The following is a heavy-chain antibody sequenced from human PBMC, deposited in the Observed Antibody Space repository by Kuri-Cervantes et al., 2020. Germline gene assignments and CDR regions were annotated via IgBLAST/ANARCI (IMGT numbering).Heavy chain of an antibody. CDR1: GFTFSNYA. CDR3: ARELTYYYDSSGTFDP. J-gene: IGHJ5*02. Sequence: GESLKISCAASGFTFSNYAMSWVRQAPGEGLEWVSGITGSGGSTYYADSVKGRFTISRDNSKNTLYLQMNSLRAEDTAVYYCARELTYYYDSSGTFDPWGQGTLVTVSS. D-gene: IGHD3-22*01. V-gene: IGHV3-23*01. CDR2: ITGSGGST.